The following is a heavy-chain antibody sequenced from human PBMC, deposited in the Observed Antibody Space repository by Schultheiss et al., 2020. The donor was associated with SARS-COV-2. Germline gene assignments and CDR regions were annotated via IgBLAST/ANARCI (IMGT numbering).Heavy chain of an antibody. CDR1: GYTFTSYA. J-gene: IGHJ4*02. CDR3: AADMRAIVGATLQIDY. CDR2: INAGNGNT. Sequence: ASVKVSCKASGYTFTSYAMHWVRQAPGQRLEWMGWINAGNGNTKYSQKFQGRVTITRDTSASTAYMELSSLRSEDTAVYYCAADMRAIVGATLQIDYWGQGTLVTVSS. V-gene: IGHV1-3*01. D-gene: IGHD1-26*01.